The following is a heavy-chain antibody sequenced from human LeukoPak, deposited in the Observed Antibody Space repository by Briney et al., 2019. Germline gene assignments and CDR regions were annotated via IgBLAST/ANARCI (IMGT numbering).Heavy chain of an antibody. V-gene: IGHV1-69*13. CDR2: IIPIFGTA. CDR1: GGTFSSYT. CDR3: ARAFDLGATGNWFDP. D-gene: IGHD1-26*01. J-gene: IGHJ5*02. Sequence: SVKVSCKASGGTFSSYTISWVRQAPGQGLEWMGGIIPIFGTANYAQKFQGRVTITADESTSTAYMELSSLRSEDTAVYYCARAFDLGATGNWFDPWGQGTLVTVSS.